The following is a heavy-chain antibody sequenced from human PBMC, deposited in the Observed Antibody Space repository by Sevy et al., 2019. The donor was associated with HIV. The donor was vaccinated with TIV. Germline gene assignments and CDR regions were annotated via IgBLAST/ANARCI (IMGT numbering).Heavy chain of an antibody. Sequence: SETLSLTRAVSGYSISSGYYWGWIRQPPGKGLEWIGSIYHGGSTYYNPSLKSRVTISVDTSKNQFSLKLSSVTAADTAVYYCASRVGYYYDSSGYYFFDYWGQGTLVTVSS. CDR1: GYSISSGYY. CDR3: ASRVGYYYDSSGYYFFDY. CDR2: IYHGGST. D-gene: IGHD3-22*01. J-gene: IGHJ4*02. V-gene: IGHV4-38-2*01.